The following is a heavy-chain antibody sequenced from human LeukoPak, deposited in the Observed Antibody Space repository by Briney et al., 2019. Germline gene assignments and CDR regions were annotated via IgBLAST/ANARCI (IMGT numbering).Heavy chain of an antibody. Sequence: GGSLRLSCAASGFTFSSYWMHWVRQAPGKGLVWDSRINSDGSSTSYADSVKGRFTISRDNAKNTLYLQMNSLRAEDTAVYYCARARLYYYDSSGYYLEGFDYWGQGTLVTVSS. CDR2: INSDGSST. CDR3: ARARLYYYDSSGYYLEGFDY. D-gene: IGHD3-22*01. J-gene: IGHJ4*02. CDR1: GFTFSSYW. V-gene: IGHV3-74*01.